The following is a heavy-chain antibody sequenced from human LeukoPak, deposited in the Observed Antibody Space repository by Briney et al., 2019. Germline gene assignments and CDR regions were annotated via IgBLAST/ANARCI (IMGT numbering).Heavy chain of an antibody. J-gene: IGHJ6*02. CDR2: IYYTGST. V-gene: IGHV4-59*01. CDR1: GGSIGTFY. Sequence: SETLSLTCTVSGGSIGTFYWSWIRRPPGKGLEWIGYIYYTGSTNYNPSLKSRVTISVDTSKNQVSLGLTSVTAADTAVYYCVREQRSYDFSSSFYVAHGMDVWGQGTTVIVSS. D-gene: IGHD3-3*01. CDR3: VREQRSYDFSSSFYVAHGMDV.